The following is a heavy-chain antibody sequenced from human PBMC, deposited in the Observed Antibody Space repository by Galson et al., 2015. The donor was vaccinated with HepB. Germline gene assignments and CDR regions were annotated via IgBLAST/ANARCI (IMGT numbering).Heavy chain of an antibody. D-gene: IGHD6-13*01. J-gene: IGHJ4*02. CDR1: GFTFSSYA. V-gene: IGHV3-23*01. Sequence: SCAASGFTFSSYAMSWVRQAPGKGLEWVSAISGSGGSTYYADSVKGRFTISRDNSKNTLYLQMNSLRAEDTAVYYCAKHIAAAGTFDYWGQGTLVTVSS. CDR3: AKHIAAAGTFDY. CDR2: ISGSGGST.